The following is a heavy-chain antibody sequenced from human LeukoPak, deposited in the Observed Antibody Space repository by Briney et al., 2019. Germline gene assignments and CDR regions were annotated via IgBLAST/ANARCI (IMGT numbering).Heavy chain of an antibody. V-gene: IGHV3-30-3*01. CDR2: ISYDGSNK. CDR3: ARVGYCSSTSCMQVYFDY. D-gene: IGHD2-2*01. Sequence: GGSLRLSCAASGFTFSSYAMHWVRQAPGKGLEWVAVISYDGSNKYYADSVKGRFIISRDNSKNTLYLQMNSLRAEDTAVYYCARVGYCSSTSCMQVYFDYWGQGTLVTVSS. J-gene: IGHJ4*02. CDR1: GFTFSSYA.